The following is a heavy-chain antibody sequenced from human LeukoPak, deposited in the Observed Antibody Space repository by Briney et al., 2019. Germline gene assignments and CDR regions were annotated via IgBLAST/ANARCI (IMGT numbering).Heavy chain of an antibody. D-gene: IGHD3-22*01. J-gene: IGHJ5*02. CDR1: GYIFTNYY. V-gene: IGHV1-46*01. Sequence: ASVKVSCKTSGYIFTNYYIHWVRQAPGHGLEWMGIINPSGGTTNYAQKFQGRVTMTRDTSTSTVFMDLSTLTSDDTAIYYCARDAYRDGSGSSPNWFDPWGQGILVTVSS. CDR3: ARDAYRDGSGSSPNWFDP. CDR2: INPSGGTT.